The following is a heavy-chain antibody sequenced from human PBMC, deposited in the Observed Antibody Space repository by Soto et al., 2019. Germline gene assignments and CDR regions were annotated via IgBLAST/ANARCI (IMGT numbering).Heavy chain of an antibody. CDR2: ISSSSSYI. J-gene: IGHJ4*01. Sequence: AFEFKCRSHGVNWVRQAPGKGLEWVSSISSSSSYIYYADSVKGRFTISRDNAKNSLYLQMNSLRAEDTAVYFCARGATNDYRGHGTPVTGSS. CDR1: EFKCRSHG. CDR3: ARGATNDY. D-gene: IGHD5-12*01. V-gene: IGHV3-21*01.